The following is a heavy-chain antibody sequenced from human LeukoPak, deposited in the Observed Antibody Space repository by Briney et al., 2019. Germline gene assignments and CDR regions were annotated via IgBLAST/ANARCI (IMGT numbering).Heavy chain of an antibody. J-gene: IGHJ4*02. CDR1: GFTFSRFA. Sequence: PGGSLRLSCAASGFTFSRFATHWVRQAPGKVLEWVSGMSGSGGSTYYAASVKGRSTISRDNSKNTLYLQMNSLRAEDTAVDYCAKDYDFWSGIMDYWGQGTLVTVSS. CDR2: MSGSGGST. CDR3: AKDYDFWSGIMDY. V-gene: IGHV3-23*01. D-gene: IGHD3-3*01.